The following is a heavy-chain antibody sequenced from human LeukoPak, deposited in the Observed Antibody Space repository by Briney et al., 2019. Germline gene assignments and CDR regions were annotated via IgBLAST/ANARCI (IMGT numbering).Heavy chain of an antibody. Sequence: ASVKVSCKASGYTFTRYGINWVGQAPGQGLEWMGWISTYDGSTKFAQKLQGRVTMTRDTATSTAYMELRSLRSDDTAVYYCARDVGAPAPDAFDIWGQGTMVTVSS. CDR3: ARDVGAPAPDAFDI. CDR1: GYTFTRYG. J-gene: IGHJ3*02. CDR2: ISTYDGST. D-gene: IGHD1-26*01. V-gene: IGHV1-18*01.